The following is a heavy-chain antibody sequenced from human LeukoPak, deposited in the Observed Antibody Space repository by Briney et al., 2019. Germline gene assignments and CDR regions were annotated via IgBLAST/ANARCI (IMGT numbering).Heavy chain of an antibody. J-gene: IGHJ4*02. CDR2: ISGSGGST. Sequence: PGGSLRLSCAASAFTYSSYAMSWVRQAPGKGLEWVSAISGSGGSTYYADSVKGRFTISRDNSKNTLYLQMNSLRAEDTAVYYCAKSPMTTVTRVLDYWGPGTLVTVSS. D-gene: IGHD4-17*01. V-gene: IGHV3-23*01. CDR1: AFTYSSYA. CDR3: AKSPMTTVTRVLDY.